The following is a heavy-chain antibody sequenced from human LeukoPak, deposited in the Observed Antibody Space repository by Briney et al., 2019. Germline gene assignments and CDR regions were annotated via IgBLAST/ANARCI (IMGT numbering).Heavy chain of an antibody. Sequence: SETLSLTCAVYGGSFSGYYWSWIRQPPGKGLEWIGEIDHSGSTNYNPSLKSRVTISVDTSKNQFSLKLSSVTAADTAVYYCARGQYRLSYFDYWGQGTLVTVSS. D-gene: IGHD2-2*02. CDR3: ARGQYRLSYFDY. CDR2: IDHSGST. J-gene: IGHJ4*02. CDR1: GGSFSGYY. V-gene: IGHV4-34*01.